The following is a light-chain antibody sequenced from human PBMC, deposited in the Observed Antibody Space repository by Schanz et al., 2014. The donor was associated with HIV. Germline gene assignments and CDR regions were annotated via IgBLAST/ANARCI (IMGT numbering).Light chain of an antibody. CDR2: GAS. Sequence: EIVMTQSPATLSVSPGEGATLSCRASQSVGSNLAWYQQRPGQAPRLLIYGASKRATGIPDRFSGSGSGTDFTLTISRLEPEDVAVYYCHQFSRSPPWTFGQGTKVEIK. J-gene: IGKJ1*01. CDR1: QSVGSN. CDR3: HQFSRSPPWT. V-gene: IGKV3D-15*01.